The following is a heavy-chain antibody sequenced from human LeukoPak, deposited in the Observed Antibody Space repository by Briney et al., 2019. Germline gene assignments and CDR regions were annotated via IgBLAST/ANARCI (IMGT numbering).Heavy chain of an antibody. CDR3: ARVSRYYGSGSTINWFDP. CDR2: INPNSGGT. J-gene: IGHJ5*02. CDR1: GYTFTGYY. D-gene: IGHD3-10*01. V-gene: IGHV1-2*02. Sequence: ASVKVSCKASGYTFTGYYMHWVRQAPGQGLEWMGWINPNSGGTNYAQKLQGRVTMTTDTSTSTAYMELRSLRSDDTAVYYCARVSRYYGSGSTINWFDPWGQGTLVTVSS.